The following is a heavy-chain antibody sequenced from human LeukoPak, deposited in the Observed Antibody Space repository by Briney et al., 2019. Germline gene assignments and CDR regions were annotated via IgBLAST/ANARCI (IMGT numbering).Heavy chain of an antibody. J-gene: IGHJ4*02. CDR1: VGTFSSYA. CDR2: IITILGIA. Sequence: SVKVSCKASVGTFSSYAISWVRQAPGHGLEWMGRIITILGIANYAQKFQGRVTITADKSTSTAYMELSSLRSEDTAVYYCARGPQQLRFLEWPSTYYFDYWGQGTLVTVSS. CDR3: ARGPQQLRFLEWPSTYYFDY. D-gene: IGHD3-3*01. V-gene: IGHV1-69*04.